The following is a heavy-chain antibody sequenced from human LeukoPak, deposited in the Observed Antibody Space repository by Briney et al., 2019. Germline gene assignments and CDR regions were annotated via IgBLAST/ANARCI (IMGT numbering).Heavy chain of an antibody. D-gene: IGHD4-23*01. CDR3: TRGGHDYGGSFDT. V-gene: IGHV4-61*02. Sequence: SQTLSLTCAISGASIAGGSYHWDWIRQPAGSRPEYIGRISAGGRTNYNPSLKSRLTISMDTSKNHVSLRLSSVTAADTALYYCTRGGHDYGGSFDTWGQGVLVTVSS. CDR1: GASIAGGSYH. J-gene: IGHJ5*02. CDR2: ISAGGRT.